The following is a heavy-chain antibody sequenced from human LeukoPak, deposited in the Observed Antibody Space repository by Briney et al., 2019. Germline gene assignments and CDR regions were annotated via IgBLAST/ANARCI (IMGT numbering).Heavy chain of an antibody. CDR1: GFTFSSYG. V-gene: IGHV3-30*18. D-gene: IGHD3-22*01. J-gene: IGHJ4*02. CDR2: ISYDGSNK. Sequence: GGSLRLSCAASGFTFSSYGMHWVRQAPGKGLEWVAVISYDGSNKYYADSVKGRFTISRDNSKNTLYLQMNSLRAEDTAVYYCAKDRPYYYDGSGYYDYWGQGTLVTVSS. CDR3: AKDRPYYYDGSGYYDY.